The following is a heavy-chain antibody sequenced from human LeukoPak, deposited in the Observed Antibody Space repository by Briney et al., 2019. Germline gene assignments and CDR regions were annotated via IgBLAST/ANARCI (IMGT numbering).Heavy chain of an antibody. CDR2: IYSGGST. CDR3: ARESSDY. CDR1: GFTFSSNY. J-gene: IGHJ4*02. Sequence: GGSLRLSCAASGFTFSSNYMSWVRQAPGKGLEWVSVIYSGGSTYYADSVKGRFTFSRDNSMNTLYLQMNSLRAEDTAVYYCARESSDYWGQGTLVTVSS. V-gene: IGHV3-53*01.